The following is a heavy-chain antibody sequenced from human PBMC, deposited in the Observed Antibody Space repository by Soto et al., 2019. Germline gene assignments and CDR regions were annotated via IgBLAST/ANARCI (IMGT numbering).Heavy chain of an antibody. CDR1: GFTFSDYY. V-gene: IGHV3-11*05. D-gene: IGHD3-10*01. CDR3: ATDGRFGELFPFDY. Sequence: QVQLVESGGGLVRPGGSLRLYGAASGFTFSDYYMSWIRQAPGKGLEWVSYISSSSSYTNYADSVKGRFTISRDNAKNSLYLQMNSLRAEDTAVYYCATDGRFGELFPFDYWGQGTLVTVSS. CDR2: ISSSSSYT. J-gene: IGHJ4*02.